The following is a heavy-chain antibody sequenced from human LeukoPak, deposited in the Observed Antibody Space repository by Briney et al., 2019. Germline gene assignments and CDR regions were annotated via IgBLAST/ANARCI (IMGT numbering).Heavy chain of an antibody. CDR2: INWNGGST. V-gene: IGHV3-20*04. J-gene: IGHJ3*02. D-gene: IGHD2-21*02. CDR1: GFTFDDYG. Sequence: PGGSLGLSCAASGFTFDDYGMSWVRQAPGKGLEWVSGINWNGGSTGYADSVKGRFTISRDNAKNSLYLQMNSLRAEDTAVYYCARDASFVVVTAIDAFDIWGQGTMVTVSS. CDR3: ARDASFVVVTAIDAFDI.